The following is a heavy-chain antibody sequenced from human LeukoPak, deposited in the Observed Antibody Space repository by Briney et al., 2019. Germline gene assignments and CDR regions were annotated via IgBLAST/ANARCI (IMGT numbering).Heavy chain of an antibody. CDR3: ARGGRLELLVYFYSFMDV. Sequence: ASVKVSCKASGYTFTKYGINWVRQAPGQGLEWMGRINANSGVTDYAQKFQGRVTMTRDTSTTTAYMELSRLTSDDTAVYYCARGGRLELLVYFYSFMDVWGKGTTVTVSS. J-gene: IGHJ6*03. CDR2: INANSGVT. CDR1: GYTFTKYG. V-gene: IGHV1-2*02. D-gene: IGHD2-15*01.